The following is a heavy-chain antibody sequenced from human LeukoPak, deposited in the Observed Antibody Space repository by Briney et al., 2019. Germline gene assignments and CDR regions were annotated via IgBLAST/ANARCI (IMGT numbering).Heavy chain of an antibody. J-gene: IGHJ4*02. V-gene: IGHV3-21*01. CDR3: ARRYGDYVGSFEY. CDR2: ISTSSSYI. CDR1: GITFSSYS. Sequence: GGSLRLSCAASGITFSSYSMNWVRQAPGKGLEWVSSISTSSSYIYYADSVKGRFTISRDNAKNSLNLQMNSLRAEDTAVYYCARRYGDYVGSFEYWGQGTLVTVSS. D-gene: IGHD4-17*01.